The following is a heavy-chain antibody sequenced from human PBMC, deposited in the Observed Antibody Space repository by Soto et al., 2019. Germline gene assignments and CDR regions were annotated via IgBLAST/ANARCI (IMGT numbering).Heavy chain of an antibody. J-gene: IGHJ6*02. V-gene: IGHV4-4*07. D-gene: IGHD6-19*01. CDR3: ARAGIAVAGTYYCYGMDV. Sequence: SSETLSLTCTVSGGSISSYYWSWIRQPAGKGLEWIGRIYTSGSTNYNPSLKSRVTMSVDTSKNQFSLKLSSVTAADTAVYYCARAGIAVAGTYYCYGMDVWGQGTTVTVSS. CDR1: GGSISSYY. CDR2: IYTSGST.